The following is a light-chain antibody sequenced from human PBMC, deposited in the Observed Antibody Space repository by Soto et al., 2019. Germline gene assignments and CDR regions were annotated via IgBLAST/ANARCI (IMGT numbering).Light chain of an antibody. CDR1: QSVSSSY. V-gene: IGKV3-20*01. CDR3: QQYGSSQT. CDR2: GAS. Sequence: DIVLTQSPGTLSLSPGERATLSCRASQSVSSSYLAWYQQKPGQAPRLLIYGASSRATGIPDRFSGSGSGTDFTLTISRLEPEDVAVYYCQQYGSSQTFGQGTKV. J-gene: IGKJ1*01.